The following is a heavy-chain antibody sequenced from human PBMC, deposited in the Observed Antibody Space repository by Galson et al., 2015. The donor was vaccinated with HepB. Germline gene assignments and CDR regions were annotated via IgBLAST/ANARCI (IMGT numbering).Heavy chain of an antibody. CDR1: GGTFSSYT. Sequence: SVKVSCKASGGTFSSYTISWARQAPGQGLEWMGRIIPILGIANYAQKFQGRVTITADKSTSTAYMELSSLRSEDTAVYYCARERRGYSGYDLSLFDYWGQGTLVTVSS. CDR3: ARERRGYSGYDLSLFDY. D-gene: IGHD5-12*01. CDR2: IIPILGIA. V-gene: IGHV1-69*04. J-gene: IGHJ4*02.